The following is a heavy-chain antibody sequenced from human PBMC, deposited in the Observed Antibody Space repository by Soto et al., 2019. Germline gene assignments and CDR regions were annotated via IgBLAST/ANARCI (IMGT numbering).Heavy chain of an antibody. J-gene: IGHJ6*02. Sequence: QVQLVESGGGVVQPGRSLRLSCAASGFTFSSYGMHWVRQAPGKGLEWVAVIWYDGSNKYYADSVKGRFTISRDNSKNKLYLQMNSLRAEDTAVYYCARGGYNGVYYYYGMDVWGQRTTVTVSS. D-gene: IGHD5-18*01. V-gene: IGHV3-33*01. CDR3: ARGGYNGVYYYYGMDV. CDR2: IWYDGSNK. CDR1: GFTFSSYG.